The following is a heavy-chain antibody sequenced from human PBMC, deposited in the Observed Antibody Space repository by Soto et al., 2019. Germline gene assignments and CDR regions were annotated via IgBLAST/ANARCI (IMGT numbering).Heavy chain of an antibody. CDR1: GYTFTSYY. D-gene: IGHD3-10*01. V-gene: IGHV1-46*01. CDR2: INPSGGST. CDR3: ARHSRGNYFDY. J-gene: IGHJ4*02. Sequence: GASVKVSCKASGYTFTSYYMHWVRQAPGQGLEWMGIINPSGGSTSYAQKFQGRVTMTRETPTSTVYMELSSLRSEDTAVYYCARHSRGNYFDYWGQGTLVTVSS.